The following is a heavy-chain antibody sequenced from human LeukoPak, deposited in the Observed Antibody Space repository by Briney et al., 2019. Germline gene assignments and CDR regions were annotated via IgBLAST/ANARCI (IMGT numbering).Heavy chain of an antibody. J-gene: IGHJ4*02. Sequence: SETLSLTCTVSGGSISSYYWSWIRQPPGKGLEWIGYIYYSGSTKYNPSLKSRVTISVDTSKNQFSLKLSSVTAADTAVYYCARLPGISAGNFDYWGQGTLVTVSS. V-gene: IGHV4-59*08. CDR3: ARLPGISAGNFDY. CDR1: GGSISSYY. CDR2: IYYSGST. D-gene: IGHD3-10*01.